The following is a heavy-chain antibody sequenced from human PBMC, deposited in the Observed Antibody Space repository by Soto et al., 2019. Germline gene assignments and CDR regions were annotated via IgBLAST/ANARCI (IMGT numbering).Heavy chain of an antibody. CDR3: AKEITIFGVRSAFDI. Sequence: VGSLRLSCAASGFTFSSYGMHWVRQAPGKGLEWVAVISYDGSNKYYADSVKGRFTISRDNSKNTLYLQMNSLRAEDTAVYYCAKEITIFGVRSAFDIWGQGTMVTVSS. V-gene: IGHV3-30*18. J-gene: IGHJ3*02. D-gene: IGHD3-3*01. CDR1: GFTFSSYG. CDR2: ISYDGSNK.